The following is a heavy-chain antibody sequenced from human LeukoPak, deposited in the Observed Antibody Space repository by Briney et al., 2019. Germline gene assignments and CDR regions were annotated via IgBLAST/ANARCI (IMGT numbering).Heavy chain of an antibody. V-gene: IGHV3-43D*03. Sequence: GGSLRLSCAASGFTFDDYAMHWVRQAPGKGLEWVSLISWDGGSTYYADSVKGRFTISRDNSKNSLYLQMNSLRAEDTALYYCAKDIGDYRPFDYYYGMDVWGQGTTVTVSS. CDR2: ISWDGGST. CDR3: AKDIGDYRPFDYYYGMDV. J-gene: IGHJ6*02. D-gene: IGHD4-17*01. CDR1: GFTFDDYA.